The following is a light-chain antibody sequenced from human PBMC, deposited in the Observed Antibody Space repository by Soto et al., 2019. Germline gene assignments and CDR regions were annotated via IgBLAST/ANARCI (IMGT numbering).Light chain of an antibody. CDR1: QDINNF. J-gene: IGKJ4*01. CDR2: SAS. Sequence: DIQMTQSPSSLSASVGGRVTITCRASQDINNFLAWFQQKPGKAPKPLIYSASSLQDGVPSRFSGSGSGTPFTLTISSLQPEDFATYFCLQYDRFPATFGGGTRVDIE. CDR3: LQYDRFPAT. V-gene: IGKV1-16*01.